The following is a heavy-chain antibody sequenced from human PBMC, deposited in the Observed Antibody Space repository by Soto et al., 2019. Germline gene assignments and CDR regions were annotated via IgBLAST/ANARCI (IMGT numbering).Heavy chain of an antibody. CDR2: INHSGST. Sequence: PSETLSLTCAVYGGSFSGYYWSWIRQPPGKGLEWIGEINHSGSTNYNPSLKSRVTISVDTSKNQFSLKLSSVTAADTAVYYCARGGNWSHNFDYWGQGTLVTVSS. V-gene: IGHV4-34*01. CDR3: ARGGNWSHNFDY. J-gene: IGHJ4*02. CDR1: GGSFSGYY. D-gene: IGHD1-1*01.